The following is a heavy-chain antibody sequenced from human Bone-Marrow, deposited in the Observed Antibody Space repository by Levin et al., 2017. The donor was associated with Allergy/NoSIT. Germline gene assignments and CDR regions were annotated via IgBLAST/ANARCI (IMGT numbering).Heavy chain of an antibody. Sequence: GSLRLSCDVSGYSINSAYSWGWVRQPPGKGLEWIGNIYSTDDTYYSPSLKSRVTISKRPSKNQFSLKLTSVTAADTAVYYCASMTTVTKTYYFDYWGQGALVTVSS. CDR3: ASMTTVTKTYYFDY. J-gene: IGHJ4*01. CDR2: IYSTDDT. D-gene: IGHD4-17*01. V-gene: IGHV4-38-2*01. CDR1: GYSINSAYS.